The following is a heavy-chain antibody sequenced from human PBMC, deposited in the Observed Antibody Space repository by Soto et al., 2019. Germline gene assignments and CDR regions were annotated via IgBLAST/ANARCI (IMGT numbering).Heavy chain of an antibody. CDR3: VRDTSPYSSGWHNRHSDY. Sequence: QVPLVESGGGVVQPGRSLRLSCAASGFTFSSYAMHWVRQAPGKGLEWVAVISYDGSNKYYADSVKGRFTISRDNSKTLYLQMNSLRAEDTAVYYCVRDTSPYSSGWHNRHSDYWGQGTLVTVSS. J-gene: IGHJ4*02. D-gene: IGHD6-19*01. CDR2: ISYDGSNK. CDR1: GFTFSSYA. V-gene: IGHV3-30-3*01.